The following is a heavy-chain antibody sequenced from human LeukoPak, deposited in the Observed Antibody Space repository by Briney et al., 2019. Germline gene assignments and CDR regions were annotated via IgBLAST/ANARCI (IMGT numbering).Heavy chain of an antibody. D-gene: IGHD6-13*01. CDR1: GYTFTNYA. V-gene: IGHV1-3*01. CDR3: ARGPYTRVAAAGPLDY. CDR2: INAGNGNT. Sequence: ASVKVSCKASGYTFTNYAMQWVRQAPGQRLEWMGWINAGNGNTKYSQKFQDRVTITRDTSASIAYMKLNSLRAEDTAAYYCARGPYTRVAAAGPLDYWGQGTLVTVSS. J-gene: IGHJ4*02.